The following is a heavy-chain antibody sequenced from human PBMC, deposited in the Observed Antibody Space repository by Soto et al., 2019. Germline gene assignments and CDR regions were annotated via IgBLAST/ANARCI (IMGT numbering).Heavy chain of an antibody. D-gene: IGHD2-2*01. CDR3: ARLYQLLAPEAFDI. CDR2: IYPGDADT. Sequence: GESLKISCKGSGYSFTSYWIGWVRQMPGKGLEWMGIIYPGDADTRYSPSFQGQVTISADKSIRTAYLQWSSLKSSDTAMYSCARLYQLLAPEAFDISGQGTVVTVSS. V-gene: IGHV5-51*01. J-gene: IGHJ3*02. CDR1: GYSFTSYW.